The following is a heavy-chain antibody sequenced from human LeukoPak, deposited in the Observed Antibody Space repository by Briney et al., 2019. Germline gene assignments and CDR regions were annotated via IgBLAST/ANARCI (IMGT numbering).Heavy chain of an antibody. CDR3: ARDGYYGSGSYYEEWWFDP. D-gene: IGHD3-10*01. J-gene: IGHJ5*02. CDR1: GGSFSGYY. CDR2: INHSGST. V-gene: IGHV4-34*01. Sequence: SETLSLTCAVYGGSFSGYYWSWIRQPPGKGLEWIGEINHSGSTNYNPSLKSRVTISVDTSKNQFSLKLSSVTAADTAVYYCARDGYYGSGSYYEEWWFDPWGQGTLVTVSS.